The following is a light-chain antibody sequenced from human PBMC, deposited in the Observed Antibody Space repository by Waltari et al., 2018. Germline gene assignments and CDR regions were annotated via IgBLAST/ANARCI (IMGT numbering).Light chain of an antibody. CDR1: SSDVGGYNY. J-gene: IGLJ2*01. V-gene: IGLV2-8*01. CDR2: EVS. Sequence: QSALTQPPSASGSPGQSVPISFTGTSSDVGGYNYVSWYQQHTGKAPKLMIYEVSKRPSGVPDRFSGSKSGNTASLTVSGLQAEDEADYYCSSYAGSNVVFGGGTKLTVL. CDR3: SSYAGSNVV.